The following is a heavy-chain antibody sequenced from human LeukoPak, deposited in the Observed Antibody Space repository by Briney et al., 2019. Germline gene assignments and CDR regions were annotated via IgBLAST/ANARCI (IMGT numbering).Heavy chain of an antibody. CDR2: VNTDGSST. J-gene: IGHJ4*02. CDR1: GFTFSSFW. Sequence: GGSLRLSCAASGFTFSSFWMHWVRQAPGKGLVWVSRVNTDGSSTSYADSVKGRFTISRDNAKNTVYFQMNSLRAEDTAVYYCARGVGTVPAAIHDYWGQGTLVSVSS. CDR3: ARGVGTVPAAIHDY. D-gene: IGHD2-2*01. V-gene: IGHV3-74*01.